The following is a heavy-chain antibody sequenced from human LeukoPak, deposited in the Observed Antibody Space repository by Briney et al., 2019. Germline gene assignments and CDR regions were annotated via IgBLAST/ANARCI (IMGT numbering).Heavy chain of an antibody. D-gene: IGHD3-22*01. V-gene: IGHV4-4*07. CDR3: ARDRYYYDSSGKFDY. CDR1: GGSISSYY. Sequence: KPSETLSLTCTVPGGSISSYYWSWIRQPAGKGLEWIGRIYTSGSTNYNPSLKSRVTMSVDTSKNQFSLKLSSVTAADTAVYYCARDRYYYDSSGKFDYWGQGTLVTVSS. J-gene: IGHJ4*02. CDR2: IYTSGST.